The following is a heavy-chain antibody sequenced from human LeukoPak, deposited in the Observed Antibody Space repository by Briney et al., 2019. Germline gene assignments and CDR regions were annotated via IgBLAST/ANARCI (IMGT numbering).Heavy chain of an antibody. D-gene: IGHD3-9*01. CDR3: ARWGATGYGDY. Sequence: GGSLRLSCAASGFTFSSYGMNWVRQAPGKGLEWVSYISDSSSTIYYADSVKGRLTVSRDNAKNSLYLQMNSLRAEDTAVYYCARWGATGYGDYWGQGTLVTVSS. V-gene: IGHV3-48*03. J-gene: IGHJ4*02. CDR2: ISDSSSTI. CDR1: GFTFSSYG.